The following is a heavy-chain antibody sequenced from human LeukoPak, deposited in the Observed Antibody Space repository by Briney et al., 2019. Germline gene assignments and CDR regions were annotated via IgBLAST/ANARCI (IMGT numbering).Heavy chain of an antibody. J-gene: IGHJ5*02. V-gene: IGHV3-23*01. CDR1: GFTFSSYA. CDR2: ISGSGGST. Sequence: GGSLRLSCAASGFTFSSYAMSWVRQAPGKGLEWVSAISGSGGSTYYADSVKGRFTISRDNSKNTLYLQMNSLRAEDTAVYYCAKVGVPAPVYNWFDPWGQGTLVTVSS. D-gene: IGHD2-2*01. CDR3: AKVGVPAPVYNWFDP.